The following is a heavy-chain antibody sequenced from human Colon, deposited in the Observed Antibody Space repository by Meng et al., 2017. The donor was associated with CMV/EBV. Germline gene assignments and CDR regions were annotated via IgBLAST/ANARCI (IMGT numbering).Heavy chain of an antibody. Sequence: GESLKISCAASGFTFYSYALGWVRQAPGKGLEWVSAISGTGGNTYYADSVRGRFTISRDNSKNTLYLQLNNLRGDDTAVYYCAWGHDFDYWGQGTLVTVSS. CDR2: ISGTGGNT. CDR1: GFTFYSYA. CDR3: AWGHDFDY. V-gene: IGHV3-23*01. J-gene: IGHJ4*02. D-gene: IGHD3-16*01.